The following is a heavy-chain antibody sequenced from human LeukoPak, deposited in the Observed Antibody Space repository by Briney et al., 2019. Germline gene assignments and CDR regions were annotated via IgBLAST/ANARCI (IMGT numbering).Heavy chain of an antibody. V-gene: IGHV3-66*04. D-gene: IGHD6-19*01. CDR3: ARLGSGWYPPFDY. Sequence: PGGSLRLSCAASGFTVSSNYMSWVRQAPGKGLEWVSVIYSGGSTYYADSVKGRFTISRDNSKNTLYLQMNSLRAEDTAVYYCARLGSGWYPPFDYWGQGTLVTVSS. CDR2: IYSGGST. CDR1: GFTVSSNY. J-gene: IGHJ4*02.